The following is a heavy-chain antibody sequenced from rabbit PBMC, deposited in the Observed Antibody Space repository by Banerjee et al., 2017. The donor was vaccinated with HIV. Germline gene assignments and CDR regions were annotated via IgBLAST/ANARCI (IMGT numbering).Heavy chain of an antibody. D-gene: IGHD8-1*01. CDR3: ARDGAGGSYFAL. Sequence: QEQLVESGGGLVTLGGSLKLSCKASGIDFNSYGISWVRQAPGKGLEWIAYIYPDYGSTDYASWVNGRFTISLDNAQNTVFLQMTSLTAADTATYFCARDGAGGSYFALWGPGTLVTVS. V-gene: IGHV1S47*01. CDR2: IYPDYGST. J-gene: IGHJ4*01. CDR1: GIDFNSYG.